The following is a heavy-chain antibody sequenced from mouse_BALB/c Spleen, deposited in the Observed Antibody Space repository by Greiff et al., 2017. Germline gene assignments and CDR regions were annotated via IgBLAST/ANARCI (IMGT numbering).Heavy chain of an antibody. CDR1: GYTFTSYW. D-gene: IGHD1-1*01. Sequence: QVHVKQSGAELAKPGASVKMSCKASGYTFTSYWMHWVKQRPGQGLEWIGYINPSTGYTEYNQKFKDKATLTADKSSSTAYMQLSSLTSEDSAVYYCARYSYGSSYEMDYWGQGTSVTVSS. J-gene: IGHJ4*01. V-gene: IGHV1-7*01. CDR2: INPSTGYT. CDR3: ARYSYGSSYEMDY.